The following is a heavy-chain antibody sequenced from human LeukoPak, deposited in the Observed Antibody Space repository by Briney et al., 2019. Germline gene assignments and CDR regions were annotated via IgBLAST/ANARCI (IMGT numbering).Heavy chain of an antibody. Sequence: PGGSLRLSCAASGLTFSDYWMSWVRQAPGKGLEWVGRIKSKTDGGTTDYAAPVKGRFTISRDDSKNTLYLQMNGLKTEDTAVYYCTTDKVTMIVVDTFDYWGQGTLVTVSS. CDR1: GLTFSDYW. D-gene: IGHD3-22*01. V-gene: IGHV3-15*01. CDR3: TTDKVTMIVVDTFDY. CDR2: IKSKTDGGTT. J-gene: IGHJ4*02.